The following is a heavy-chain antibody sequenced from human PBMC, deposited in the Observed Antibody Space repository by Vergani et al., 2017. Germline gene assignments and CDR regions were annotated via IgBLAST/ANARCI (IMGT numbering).Heavy chain of an antibody. D-gene: IGHD3-22*01. Sequence: EVQLVESGGGLVQPGGSLRLSCAASGFTFSSYEMNWVRQAPGKGLEWVSYISRSGSTIYYADSVKGRFTISRDNAKNSLYLQMNSLRAEDTAVYYCARDPYYYDSSGPLWGQGTLVTVSS. J-gene: IGHJ4*02. CDR1: GFTFSSYE. CDR2: ISRSGSTI. CDR3: ARDPYYYDSSGPL. V-gene: IGHV3-48*03.